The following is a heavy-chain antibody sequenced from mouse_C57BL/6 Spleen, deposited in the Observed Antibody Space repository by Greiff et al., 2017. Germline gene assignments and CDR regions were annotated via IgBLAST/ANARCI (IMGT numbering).Heavy chain of an antibody. CDR3: TTGGYGY. CDR1: GFNIKDDY. V-gene: IGHV14-4*01. J-gene: IGHJ2*01. D-gene: IGHD2-2*01. Sequence: VQLQQSGAELVRPGASVKLSCTASGFNIKDDYMHWVKQRPEQGLEWIGWIDPENGDTEYASKFQGKATITDDTSSNTAYLQLSSLTSEDTAVYYCTTGGYGYWGQGPTLTVSS. CDR2: IDPENGDT.